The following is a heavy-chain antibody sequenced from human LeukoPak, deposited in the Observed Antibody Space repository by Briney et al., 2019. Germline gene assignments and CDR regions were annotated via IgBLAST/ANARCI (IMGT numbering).Heavy chain of an antibody. CDR2: ISSDGSNK. CDR1: GFTFSSSG. CDR3: YYSGY. Sequence: GRSLRLSCAASGFTFSSSGMHWVRQAPGKGLEWVALISSDGSNKYYADPLKGRLTISRDNSENTLYLQMNSLRPEDTAVYYCYYSGYWGQGTLVTVSS. D-gene: IGHD3-10*01. J-gene: IGHJ4*02. V-gene: IGHV3-30*03.